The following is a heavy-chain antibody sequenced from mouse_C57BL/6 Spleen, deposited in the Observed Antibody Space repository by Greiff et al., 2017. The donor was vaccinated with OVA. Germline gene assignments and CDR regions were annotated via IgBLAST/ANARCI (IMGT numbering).Heavy chain of an antibody. CDR1: GYAFSSYW. Sequence: VQRVESGAELVKPGASVKISCKASGYAFSSYWMNWVKQRPGKGLEWIGQIYPGDGDTNYNGKFKGKATLTADKSSSTAYMQLSRLTSEDSAVYFCARSAPGLCPLDYWGQGTTLTVSS. CDR3: ARSAPGLCPLDY. J-gene: IGHJ2*01. D-gene: IGHD1-1*02. CDR2: IYPGDGDT. V-gene: IGHV1-80*01.